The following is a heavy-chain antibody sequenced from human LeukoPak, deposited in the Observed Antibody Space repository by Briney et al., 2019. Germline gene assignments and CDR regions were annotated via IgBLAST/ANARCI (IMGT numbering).Heavy chain of an antibody. Sequence: PGRSLRLSCAAPGFTFNNYGMHYVRQAPGKGLEWVAVISYDGSNKYYADSVKGRFTISRDNSKNTLYLQMNSLRAEDTAVYYCARSKPPAVKDYYGLDVWGQGTTVTVSS. CDR1: GFTFNNYG. V-gene: IGHV3-30*03. CDR2: ISYDGSNK. J-gene: IGHJ6*02. D-gene: IGHD6-13*01. CDR3: ARSKPPAVKDYYGLDV.